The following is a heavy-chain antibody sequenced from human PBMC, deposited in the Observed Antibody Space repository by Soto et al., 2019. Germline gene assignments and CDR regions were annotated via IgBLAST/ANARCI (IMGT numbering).Heavy chain of an antibody. J-gene: IGHJ3*02. CDR2: IIPIFGTA. Sequence: QVQLVQSGAEVKKPGSSVKVSCKASGGTFSSYAISWVRQAPGHGLEWMGGIIPIFGTANYAQKFQGRVTITADKSTSTAYMELSSLRSEDTAVYYCARAPGSGSYYRGANRIWGQGTMVTVSS. CDR3: ARAPGSGSYYRGANRI. D-gene: IGHD3-10*01. V-gene: IGHV1-69*06. CDR1: GGTFSSYA.